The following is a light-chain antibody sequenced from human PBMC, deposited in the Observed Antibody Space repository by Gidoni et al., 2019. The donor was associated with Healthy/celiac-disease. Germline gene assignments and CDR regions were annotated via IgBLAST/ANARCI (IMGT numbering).Light chain of an antibody. CDR3: QQCNSYSWT. J-gene: IGKJ1*01. V-gene: IGKV1-5*01. Sequence: DIQMTQSPSTLSASVGDRVTITCRASQSISSWLACYQQQPEKAPKLLIYDASSLESRVPSRCSSSGSGTEFTLTISSLQPDDFANYYCQQCNSYSWTFGQGTKVEIK. CDR1: QSISSW. CDR2: DAS.